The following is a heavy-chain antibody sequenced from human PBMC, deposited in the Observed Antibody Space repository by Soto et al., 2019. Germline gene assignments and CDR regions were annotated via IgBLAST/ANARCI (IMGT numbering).Heavy chain of an antibody. Sequence: SETLSLTCTVSGGSISSSSYYWGWIRQPPGKGLEWIGSIYYSGSTYYNPSLKSRVTISVDTSKNQFSLKLSSVTAADTAVYYCARQDMVYAIPDAFDIWGQGTMVTVSS. CDR2: IYYSGST. CDR1: GGSISSSSYY. V-gene: IGHV4-39*01. CDR3: ARQDMVYAIPDAFDI. D-gene: IGHD2-8*01. J-gene: IGHJ3*02.